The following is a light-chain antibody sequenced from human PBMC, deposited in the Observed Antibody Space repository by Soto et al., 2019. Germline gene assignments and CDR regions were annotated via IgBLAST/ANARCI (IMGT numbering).Light chain of an antibody. V-gene: IGLV2-14*01. CDR1: SSDVGGYNY. Sequence: QSVLTQPASVSGSPGQSITISCTGTSSDVGGYNYVSWYQQHPGKAPKLMIYEVSNRPSGVSNRFSGSKSGNTASLTISGLQAEDEADYYCSSYTSSSIFYVFGTGTKLTVL. J-gene: IGLJ1*01. CDR3: SSYTSSSIFYV. CDR2: EVS.